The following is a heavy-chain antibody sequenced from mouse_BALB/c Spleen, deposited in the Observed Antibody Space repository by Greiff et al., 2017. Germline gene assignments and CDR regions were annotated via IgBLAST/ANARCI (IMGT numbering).Heavy chain of an antibody. V-gene: IGHV3-2*02. CDR2: ISYSGST. CDR1: GYSITSDYA. Sequence: ESGPGLVKPSQSLSLTCTVTGYSITSDYAWNWIRQFPGNKLEWMGYISYSGSTSYNPSLKSRISITRDTSKNQFFLQLNSVTTEDTATYYCARTDIYYDYAWFAYWGQGTLVTVSA. CDR3: ARTDIYYDYAWFAY. D-gene: IGHD2-4*01. J-gene: IGHJ3*01.